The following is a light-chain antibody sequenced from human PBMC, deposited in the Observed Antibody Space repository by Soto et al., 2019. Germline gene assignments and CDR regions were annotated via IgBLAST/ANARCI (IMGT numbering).Light chain of an antibody. CDR1: LSVSGNY. V-gene: IGKV3-20*01. CDR3: QQYGSSHWT. Sequence: DIVLTQSPGTLSLSPGDSATLSCRASLSVSGNYLAWYQQKTGQAPRVLIYGESSRATGIPDRFSGSGSGTDFNLTISRLEPEDFAVYYCQQYGSSHWTFGQGTKVDIK. CDR2: GES. J-gene: IGKJ1*01.